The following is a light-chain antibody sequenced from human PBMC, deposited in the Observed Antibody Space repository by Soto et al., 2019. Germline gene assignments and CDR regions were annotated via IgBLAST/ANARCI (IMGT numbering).Light chain of an antibody. CDR3: CSYAGSSTWV. CDR1: NSDVGSYNL. J-gene: IGLJ2*01. CDR2: EVT. V-gene: IGLV2-23*02. Sequence: QSALTQPASVSGSPGQSITISCTGTNSDVGSYNLVSWYQQHPDKAPKLMIYEVTKRPSGVSNRFSGSKSDNTASLTISGLQAEDEADYYCCSYAGSSTWVFGGGTKLTVL.